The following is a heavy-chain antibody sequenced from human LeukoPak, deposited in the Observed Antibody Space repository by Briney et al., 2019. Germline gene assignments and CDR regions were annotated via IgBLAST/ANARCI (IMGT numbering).Heavy chain of an antibody. CDR3: ARLYGRYFDY. CDR1: GYNFPTSW. D-gene: IGHD3-10*01. Sequence: GESLKISCKGSGYNFPTSWIGWVRQMPGKGLEWMGIIYPGDPDTRYSPSFEGQVTISADKSISTAYLQWSGLKASDTAIYYCARLYGRYFDYWGQGTLVTVSS. J-gene: IGHJ4*02. CDR2: IYPGDPDT. V-gene: IGHV5-51*01.